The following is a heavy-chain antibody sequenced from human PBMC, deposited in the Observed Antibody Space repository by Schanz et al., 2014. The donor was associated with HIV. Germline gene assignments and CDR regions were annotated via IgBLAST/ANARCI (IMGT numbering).Heavy chain of an antibody. CDR1: GDSMSSDTYY. J-gene: IGHJ2*01. Sequence: QVQVQESGPGLVKPWQTLSLTCNVSGDSMSSDTYYWSWIRQRPEKSLEWIGYMSYSGGSFYSPSLKSRVEMSLGTSNEGFSLKLNSVTAADTAVYYCVRGIATTGGDYWHFDLWGRGTLVTVTS. CDR3: VRGIATTGGDYWHFDL. V-gene: IGHV4-31*03. CDR2: MSYSGGS. D-gene: IGHD6-13*01.